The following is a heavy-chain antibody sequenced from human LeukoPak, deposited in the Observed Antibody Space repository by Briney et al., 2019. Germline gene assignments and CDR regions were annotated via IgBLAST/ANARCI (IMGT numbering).Heavy chain of an antibody. J-gene: IGHJ4*02. CDR2: INPRIGDT. D-gene: IGHD1-7*01. CDR3: ARGAWDYDGKDY. Sequence: SVKVSCKASGYTLTGFYIYWVRQAPGQGLEWMGRINPRIGDTNSARTFQGRVTMTRDTSISTAYMDLNRLTSDDTAVYYCARGAWDYDGKDYWGQGTLVTVSS. CDR1: GYTLTGFY. V-gene: IGHV1-2*06.